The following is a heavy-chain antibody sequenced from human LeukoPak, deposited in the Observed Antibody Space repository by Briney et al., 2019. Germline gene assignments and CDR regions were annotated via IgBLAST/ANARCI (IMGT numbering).Heavy chain of an antibody. CDR1: GGSISSYY. CDR3: ARHRIEDSRCFDC. V-gene: IGHV4-59*08. D-gene: IGHD2-21*01. J-gene: IGHJ4*02. CDR2: IYYGGST. Sequence: SETLSLTCTVSGGSISSYYWSWIRQPPGKGLEWMGYIYYGGSTNYNPSLKSRVTISVDTSKNQFSLRLSSVTAADTAVYYCARHRIEDSRCFDCWGQGTLVTVSS.